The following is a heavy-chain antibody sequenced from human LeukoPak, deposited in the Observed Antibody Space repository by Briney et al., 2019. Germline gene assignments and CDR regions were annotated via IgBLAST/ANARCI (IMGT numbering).Heavy chain of an antibody. J-gene: IGHJ3*02. D-gene: IGHD1-26*01. V-gene: IGHV3-74*01. CDR2: IYNDGSST. Sequence: GGSLRLSCAVSGLTFSNYWMHWVRQAPGKGLVWVSRIYNDGSSTSYADSVKGRFTISRDNAKSTLYLQMNSLRAEDTAVYYCARVRGGSGSSYAADTFDIWGQGTMVTVSS. CDR1: GLTFSNYW. CDR3: ARVRGGSGSSYAADTFDI.